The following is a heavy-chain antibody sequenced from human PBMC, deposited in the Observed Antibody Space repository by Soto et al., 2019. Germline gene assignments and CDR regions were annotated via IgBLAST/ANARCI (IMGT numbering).Heavy chain of an antibody. Sequence: PGGSLRLSCAASGLTFSDCYMNWIRQAPGKGLEWVSYISSSGSSINYAGSVKGRFTISRDNAKNSLYLQMNSLRAEDTAMYYCARVRFGEWGYAMDFWGQGTTVNVSS. V-gene: IGHV3-11*01. CDR1: GLTFSDCY. CDR2: ISSSGSSI. CDR3: ARVRFGEWGYAMDF. D-gene: IGHD3-10*01. J-gene: IGHJ6*02.